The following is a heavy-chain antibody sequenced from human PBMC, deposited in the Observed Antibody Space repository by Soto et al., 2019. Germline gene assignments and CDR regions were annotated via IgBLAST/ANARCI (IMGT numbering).Heavy chain of an antibody. Sequence: SETLSLTCAVYGGSFSGYYWSWIRQPPGKGLEWIGEINHSGSTNYNPSLKSRVTISVDTSKNQFSLKLSSVTAADTAVYYCEVMVRGVTMGGIQGNYWGQGTLVTVS. CDR2: INHSGST. V-gene: IGHV4-34*01. J-gene: IGHJ4*02. D-gene: IGHD3-10*01. CDR3: EVMVRGVTMGGIQGNY. CDR1: GGSFSGYY.